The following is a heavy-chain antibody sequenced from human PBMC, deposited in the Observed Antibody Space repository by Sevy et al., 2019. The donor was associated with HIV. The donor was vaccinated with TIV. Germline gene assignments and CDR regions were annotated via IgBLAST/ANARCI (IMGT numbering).Heavy chain of an antibody. CDR1: GFTFSSYE. CDR3: ARAMSGFLEWFDMDA. J-gene: IGHJ4*03. D-gene: IGHD3-3*01. CDR2: ISSSGSTI. V-gene: IGHV3-48*03. Sequence: GGFLRLSCAASGFTFSSYEMNWVRQAPGKGLEWVSYISSSGSTIYYADSVKGRFTISRDNAKNSLYLQMNSLRAEDAAVYYCARAMSGFLEWFDMDAWGQGTLVTVSS.